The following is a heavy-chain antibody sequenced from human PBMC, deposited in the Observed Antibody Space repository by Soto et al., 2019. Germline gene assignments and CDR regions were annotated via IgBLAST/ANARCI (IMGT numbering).Heavy chain of an antibody. V-gene: IGHV1-69*13. CDR3: ARVLRFLEWLSPGSGMDV. Sequence: SVKVSCKASGGSFSSYAISWVRQAPGQGLEWMGGIIPIFGTANYAQKFQGRVTITADESTSTAYMELSSLRSEDTAVYYCARVLRFLEWLSPGSGMDVWGQGTTVTVSS. CDR1: GGSFSSYA. D-gene: IGHD3-3*01. J-gene: IGHJ6*02. CDR2: IIPIFGTA.